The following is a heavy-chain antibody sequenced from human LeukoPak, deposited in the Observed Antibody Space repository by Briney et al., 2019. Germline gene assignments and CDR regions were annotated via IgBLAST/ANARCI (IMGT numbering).Heavy chain of an antibody. CDR1: GFTVSSNY. D-gene: IGHD3-22*01. J-gene: IGHJ6*02. CDR3: AKTDSSGYYPPWYYGMDV. CDR2: IYSGGST. Sequence: GGSLSLSCAASGFTVSSNYMSWVRQAPGKGLEWVSVIYSGGSTYYADSVKGRFTISRHNSKNTLYLQMNSLRAEDTALYYCAKTDSSGYYPPWYYGMDVWGQGTTVTVSS. V-gene: IGHV3-53*04.